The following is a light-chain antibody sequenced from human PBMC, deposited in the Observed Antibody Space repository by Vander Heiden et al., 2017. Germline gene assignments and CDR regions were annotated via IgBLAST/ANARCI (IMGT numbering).Light chain of an antibody. CDR3: QQDNNWPGA. J-gene: IGKJ2*01. CDR1: QSVSSN. Sequence: EIVMTQSPATLSVSPGERATLSCRASQSVSSNLAWYQQKPGQAPRLLIYGASTRATGIPARFSGSGSGTEFTLTISSLQSEDFAVYYCQQDNNWPGAFGPGTKLEIK. V-gene: IGKV3-15*01. CDR2: GAS.